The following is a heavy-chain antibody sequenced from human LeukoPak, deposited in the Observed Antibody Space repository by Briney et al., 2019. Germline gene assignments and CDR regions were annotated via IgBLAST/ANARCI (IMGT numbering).Heavy chain of an antibody. V-gene: IGHV3-73*01. CDR1: GFTFSSYA. CDR2: IRSKANSYAT. CDR3: TRLEWELLGDY. Sequence: GGSLRLSCAASGFTFSSYAMSWVRQASGKGLEWVGRIRSKANSYATAYAASVKGRFTISRDDSKNTAYLQMNSLKTEDTAVYYCTRLEWELLGDYWGQGTLVTVSS. J-gene: IGHJ4*02. D-gene: IGHD1-26*01.